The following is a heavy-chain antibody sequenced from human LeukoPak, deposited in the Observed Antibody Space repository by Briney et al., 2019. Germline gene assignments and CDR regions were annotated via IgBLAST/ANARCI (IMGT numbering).Heavy chain of an antibody. CDR1: GGSISSSSYY. V-gene: IGHV4-39*07. CDR3: ARERRGASDY. Sequence: SETLSLTCTVSGGSISSSSYYWGWIRQPPGKGLEWIGSIYYSGSAYYNPSLKSRVTISVDTSKNQFSLKLSSVTAADTAVYYCARERRGASDYWGQGTLVTVSS. J-gene: IGHJ4*02. D-gene: IGHD3-10*01. CDR2: IYYSGSA.